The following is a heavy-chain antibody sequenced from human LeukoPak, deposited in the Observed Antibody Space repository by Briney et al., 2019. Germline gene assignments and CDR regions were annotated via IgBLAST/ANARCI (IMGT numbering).Heavy chain of an antibody. CDR3: ARGLYCSSSTSCYDYGMDV. J-gene: IGHJ6*02. CDR2: IIPILGTA. V-gene: IGHV1-69*13. D-gene: IGHD2-2*01. Sequence: ASVKVSCKASGYTFTGYYMHWVRQAPGQGLEWMGGIIPILGTAKYAQKLQGRVTITADESTSTGYVELSSLRSEDTAVYYCARGLYCSSSTSCYDYGMDVWGQGTTVTVSS. CDR1: GYTFTGYY.